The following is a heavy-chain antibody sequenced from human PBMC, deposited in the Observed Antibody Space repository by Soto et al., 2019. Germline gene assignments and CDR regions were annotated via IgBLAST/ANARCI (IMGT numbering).Heavy chain of an antibody. CDR2: IYHSGST. D-gene: IGHD3-9*01. V-gene: IGHV4-4*02. J-gene: IGHJ6*02. Sequence: PSETLSLTCAVSGGSISSSNWWSWVRQPPGKGLEWIGEIYHSGSTNYNPSLKSRVTISVDKSKNQFSLKLSSVTAADTAVYYCARGNYDILTGYKYYYYGMDVWGQGTTVTVSS. CDR1: GGSISSSNW. CDR3: ARGNYDILTGYKYYYYGMDV.